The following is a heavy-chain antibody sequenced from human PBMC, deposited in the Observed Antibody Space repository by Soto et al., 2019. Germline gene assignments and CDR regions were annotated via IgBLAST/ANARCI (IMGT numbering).Heavy chain of an antibody. CDR3: ARGAKDNLNDLSEY. D-gene: IGHD1-20*01. CDR2: ISPHSGGT. V-gene: IGHV1-2*04. CDR1: GYSFTGYY. Sequence: QVQLVQSGAEVKKPGASVKVSCKASGYSFTGYYIHWVRQAPGQGLEWMGWISPHSGGTKYAQKFQGWVTMTRDTSISTAYMELNRLKSDDTAVYYCARGAKDNLNDLSEYWGQGTLVTVSS. J-gene: IGHJ4*02.